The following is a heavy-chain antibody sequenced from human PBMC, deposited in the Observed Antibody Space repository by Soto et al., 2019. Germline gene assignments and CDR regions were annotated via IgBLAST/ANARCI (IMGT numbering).Heavy chain of an antibody. D-gene: IGHD2-15*01. V-gene: IGHV4-34*01. CDR3: ARGWGYCSGGSCYKDYYYYMDV. J-gene: IGHJ6*03. Sequence: QVQLQQWGAGLLKPSETLSLTCAVYGGSFSGYYWSWIRQPPGKALEWIGEINHSGSTNYNPSLKSRVTISVDTSKNQFSLKLSSVTAADTAVYYCARGWGYCSGGSCYKDYYYYMDVWGKGTTVTVSS. CDR2: INHSGST. CDR1: GGSFSGYY.